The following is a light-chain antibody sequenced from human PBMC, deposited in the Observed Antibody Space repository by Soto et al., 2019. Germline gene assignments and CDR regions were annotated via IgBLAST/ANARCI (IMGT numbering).Light chain of an antibody. CDR3: SAYAGRNNLV. CDR1: SSDVGAYDY. J-gene: IGLJ1*01. CDR2: EVS. V-gene: IGLV2-8*01. Sequence: QLVLTQPPSASGSPGQSVTISCTGSSSDVGAYDYVSWYQQHPGKAPKLMIYEVSKRPSGVPDRFSGSKSGNTASLTVSGLQAEDEADYYCSAYAGRNNLVFGTGTKLTVL.